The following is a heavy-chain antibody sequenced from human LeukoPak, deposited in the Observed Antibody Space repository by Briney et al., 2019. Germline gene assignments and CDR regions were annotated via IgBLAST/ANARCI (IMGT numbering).Heavy chain of an antibody. J-gene: IGHJ5*02. CDR1: GFTFSSYG. CDR3: AKDAVGYSWVNWFDP. Sequence: PGGSLRLSCVASGFTFSSYGMHWVRQAPGRGLEWVAITPYDGSNEYYADTVKGRFTISRDNSKNTLYLQMNSLRAEDTAVYYCAKDAVGYSWVNWFDPWGQGTLVTVSS. V-gene: IGHV3-30*02. CDR2: TPYDGSNE. D-gene: IGHD5-18*01.